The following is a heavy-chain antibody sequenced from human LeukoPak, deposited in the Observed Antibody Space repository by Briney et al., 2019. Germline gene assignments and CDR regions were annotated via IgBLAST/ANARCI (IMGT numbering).Heavy chain of an antibody. CDR3: TRVVWGAVVVAATQFDY. J-gene: IGHJ4*02. D-gene: IGHD2-15*01. CDR2: IRRKTYGGTT. Sequence: PGGSLRLSCTASGFTFGDYAMSWVRQAPGKGLEWVGFIRRKTYGGTTEYAASVKGRFTISRDDSKSIAYLQMNSLKTEDTAVYYCTRVVWGAVVVAATQFDYWGQGTLVTVSS. CDR1: GFTFGDYA. V-gene: IGHV3-49*04.